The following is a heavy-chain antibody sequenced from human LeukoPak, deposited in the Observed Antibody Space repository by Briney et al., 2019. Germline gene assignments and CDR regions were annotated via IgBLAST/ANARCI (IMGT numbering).Heavy chain of an antibody. J-gene: IGHJ4*02. CDR2: INPNSGGT. V-gene: IGHV1-2*02. D-gene: IGHD6-13*01. CDR3: ARDWFPKLRYSSSWYFDY. Sequence: GASVKVSCKASGYTFTGYYMHWVRQAPGQGLEWMGWINPNSGGTNYAQKFQGRVTMTRDTSISTAYMELSRLKSDDTAVYYCARDWFPKLRYSSSWYFDYWGQGTLVTVSS. CDR1: GYTFTGYY.